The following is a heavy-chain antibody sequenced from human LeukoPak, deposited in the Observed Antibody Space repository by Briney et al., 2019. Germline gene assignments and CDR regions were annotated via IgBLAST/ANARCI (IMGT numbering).Heavy chain of an antibody. V-gene: IGHV3-21*01. CDR3: ASGPPTEYFQH. Sequence: GGSLRLSCAASGFPFSSYSMNWVRQAPGKGLEWVSSISSSSSYIYYADSVKGRFTISRDNAKNSLYLQMNSLRAEDTAVYYCASGPPTEYFQHWGQGTLVTVSS. CDR1: GFPFSSYS. J-gene: IGHJ1*01. CDR2: ISSSSSYI.